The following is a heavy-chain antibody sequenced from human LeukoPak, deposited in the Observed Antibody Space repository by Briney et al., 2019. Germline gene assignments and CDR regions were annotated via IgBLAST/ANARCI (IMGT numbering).Heavy chain of an antibody. CDR3: ARPRAPLLWFGELLPLFDY. J-gene: IGHJ4*02. CDR2: INTNTGNP. V-gene: IGHV7-4-1*02. Sequence: GASVKVSCKASGYTFTSYAMNWVRQAPGQGLEWMGWINTNTGNPTYAQGFTGRFVFSLDASVSTAYLQISSLKAEDTAVYYCARPRAPLLWFGELLPLFDYWGQGTLVTVSS. D-gene: IGHD3-10*01. CDR1: GYTFTSYA.